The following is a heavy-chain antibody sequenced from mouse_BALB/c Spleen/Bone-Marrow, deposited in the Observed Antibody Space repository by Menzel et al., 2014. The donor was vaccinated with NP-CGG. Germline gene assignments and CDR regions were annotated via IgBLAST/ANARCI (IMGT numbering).Heavy chain of an antibody. CDR3: ARTYRPFALDY. D-gene: IGHD2-14*01. CDR2: ISDGGSYT. Sequence: EVKVVESGGGLVKPGGSLKLSCAASGFTFSDYYMYWVRQTPEKRLEWVATISDGGSYTDYPGSVKGRFTVSRDNAKNNLYLQMSSLKSEDTAMYFCARTYRPFALDYWGQGTSVTVSP. V-gene: IGHV5-4*02. J-gene: IGHJ4*01. CDR1: GFTFSDYY.